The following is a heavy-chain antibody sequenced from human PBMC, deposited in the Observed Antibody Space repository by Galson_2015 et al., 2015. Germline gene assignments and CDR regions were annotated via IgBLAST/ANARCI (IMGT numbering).Heavy chain of an antibody. D-gene: IGHD6-13*01. J-gene: IGHJ4*02. V-gene: IGHV5-10-1*01. CDR2: IDPSDSYT. Sequence: QSGAEVKKPGESLRISCKGSGYSFTSYWISWVRQMPGKGLEWMGRIDPSDSYTNYSPSFQGHVTISADKSISTAYLQWSSLKASDTAMYYCATKHIAAAAFDYWGQGTLVTVSS. CDR1: GYSFTSYW. CDR3: ATKHIAAAAFDY.